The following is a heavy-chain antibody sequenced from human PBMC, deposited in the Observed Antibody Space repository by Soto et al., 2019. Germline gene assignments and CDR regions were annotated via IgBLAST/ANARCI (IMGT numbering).Heavy chain of an antibody. Sequence: QVQLVESGGGVVQPGRSLRLSCAASGFTFSTYGMHWVRQAPGKGLEWVAVISYDGSNKYYADSVKGRFTISRDNSKNTLFLQMNILRAGDTAVYYCARDRWYCSGGNCYFPDYWGQGTLVTVSS. CDR3: ARDRWYCSGGNCYFPDY. V-gene: IGHV3-30*03. J-gene: IGHJ4*02. CDR1: GFTFSTYG. CDR2: ISYDGSNK. D-gene: IGHD2-15*01.